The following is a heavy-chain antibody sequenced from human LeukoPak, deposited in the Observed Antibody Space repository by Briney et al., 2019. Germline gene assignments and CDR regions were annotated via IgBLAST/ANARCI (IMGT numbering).Heavy chain of an antibody. D-gene: IGHD2-21*02. CDR2: IIPILGTA. Sequence: GASVKVSCKASGGTFSSYAISWVRQAPGQGLEWMGGIIPILGTANYAQKFQGRVTITADESTSTAYMELSSLRSEDTAVYYCARREVVTAINYYYGMDVWGQGTTVTVSS. CDR3: ARREVVTAINYYYGMDV. CDR1: GGTFSSYA. V-gene: IGHV1-69*13. J-gene: IGHJ6*02.